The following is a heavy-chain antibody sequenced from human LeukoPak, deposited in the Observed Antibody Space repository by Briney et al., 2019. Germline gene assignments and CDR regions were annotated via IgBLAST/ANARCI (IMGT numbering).Heavy chain of an antibody. V-gene: IGHV3-48*03. CDR1: GVTFSSDE. J-gene: IGHJ4*02. CDR3: ARKPWYFDY. Sequence: GGSLRLSCAASGVTFSSDEMSSVRQAPGKGLEWVSYISSSGSTIYYADSVKGRFTISRDNAKNSLYLQMNSLRAVDTAVYYCARKPWYFDYWGQGTLVTVSS. D-gene: IGHD1-14*01. CDR2: ISSSGSTI.